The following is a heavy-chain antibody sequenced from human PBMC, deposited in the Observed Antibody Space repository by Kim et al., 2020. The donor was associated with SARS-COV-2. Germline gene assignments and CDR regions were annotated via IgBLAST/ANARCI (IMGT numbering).Heavy chain of an antibody. CDR3: AIFTRYCSSTSCYEIDY. J-gene: IGHJ4*02. V-gene: IGHV4-59*08. CDR1: GGSISSYY. Sequence: SQTLSLTCTVSGGSISSYYWSWIRQPPGKGLEWMGYIYYSGSTNYNPSLKSRVTISVDTSKNQFSLKLSSVTAADTAVYYCAIFTRYCSSTSCYEIDYWGQGTLVTVSS. D-gene: IGHD2-2*01. CDR2: IYYSGST.